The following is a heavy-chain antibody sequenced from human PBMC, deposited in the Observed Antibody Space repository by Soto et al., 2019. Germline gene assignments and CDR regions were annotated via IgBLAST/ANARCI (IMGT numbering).Heavy chain of an antibody. D-gene: IGHD3-16*02. CDR3: ARNTDDYVWGSYRFDY. Sequence: QVQLQESGPGLVKPSQTLSLTCTVSGGSISSGGYYWSWIRQHPGKGLEWIGYIYYSGSTYYNPSLKSRVTISVDTSKNQFSLKVSSVTAADTAVYYCARNTDDYVWGSYRFDYWGQGTLVTVSS. V-gene: IGHV4-31*03. J-gene: IGHJ4*02. CDR1: GGSISSGGYY. CDR2: IYYSGST.